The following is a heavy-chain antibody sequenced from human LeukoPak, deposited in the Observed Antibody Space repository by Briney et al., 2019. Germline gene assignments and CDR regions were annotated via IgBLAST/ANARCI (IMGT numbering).Heavy chain of an antibody. Sequence: GGSLRLSCAASGFTFSSYWMSWVRQAPGGGLEWVANIKQDGSEKYYVDSVKGRFTICRDKAKNSLYLQMNSLRAEDTAVYYCARHSRYYGSGRRLDYWGQGTLVTVSS. CDR3: ARHSRYYGSGRRLDY. D-gene: IGHD3-10*01. CDR1: GFTFSSYW. J-gene: IGHJ4*02. V-gene: IGHV3-7*01. CDR2: IKQDGSEK.